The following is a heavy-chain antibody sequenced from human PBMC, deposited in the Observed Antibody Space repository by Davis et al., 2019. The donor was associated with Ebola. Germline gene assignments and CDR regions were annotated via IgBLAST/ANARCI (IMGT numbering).Heavy chain of an antibody. J-gene: IGHJ6*02. V-gene: IGHV3-9*01. CDR2: ISWDSGSI. Sequence: SLKISCAASGFTFDDYAMHWVRQAPGKGLEWVSGISWDSGSIGYADSVKGRFTISRENAKKSLYLRMNSLRAEDTAFYYCVKGHGRSFHYFGMDVWGQGTTVTVSS. CDR3: VKGHGRSFHYFGMDV. CDR1: GFTFDDYA. D-gene: IGHD1-26*01.